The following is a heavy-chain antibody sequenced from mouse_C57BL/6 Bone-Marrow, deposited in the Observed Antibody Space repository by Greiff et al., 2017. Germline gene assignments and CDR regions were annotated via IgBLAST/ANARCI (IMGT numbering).Heavy chain of an antibody. CDR3: THYYGSSRYWYFDV. D-gene: IGHD1-1*01. CDR1: GFNIKDYY. CDR2: IDPEDGDT. J-gene: IGHJ1*03. Sequence: EVKLVESGAELVRPGASVKLSCTASGFNIKDYYMHWVKQRPEQGLEWIGRIDPEDGDTEYAPKFQGKATMTADTSSNTAYLQLSSLTSEDTAVYYCTHYYGSSRYWYFDVWGTGTTVTVSS. V-gene: IGHV14-1*01.